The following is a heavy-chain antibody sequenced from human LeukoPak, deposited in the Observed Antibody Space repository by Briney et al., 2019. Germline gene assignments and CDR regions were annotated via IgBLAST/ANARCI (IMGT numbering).Heavy chain of an antibody. V-gene: IGHV3-21*01. CDR3: ARDGPIESFDY. CDR1: GFTFSSYS. CDR2: ISSSSYI. J-gene: IGHJ4*02. Sequence: GGSLRLSCAASGFTFSSYSMNWVRQAPGKGLEWVSSISSSSYIYYADSVKGRFTISRDNAKNSLYLQMNSLRAEDTAVYYCARDGPIESFDYWGQGTLVTVSS. D-gene: IGHD5-24*01.